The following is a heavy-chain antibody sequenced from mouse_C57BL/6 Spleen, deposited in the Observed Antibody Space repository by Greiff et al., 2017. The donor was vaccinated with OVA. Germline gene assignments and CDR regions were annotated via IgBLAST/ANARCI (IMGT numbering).Heavy chain of an antibody. CDR1: GYSITSGYY. Sequence: EVKLMESGPGLVKPSQSLSLTCSVTGYSITSGYYWNWIRQFPGNKLEWMGYISSDGSHNYNPSLKNRISITRDTAKNQFFLKLKSVTTEDTATYYCARAIYYGTPRAMDYWGQGTSVTVSS. CDR2: ISSDGSH. CDR3: ARAIYYGTPRAMDY. D-gene: IGHD2-1*01. J-gene: IGHJ4*01. V-gene: IGHV3-6*01.